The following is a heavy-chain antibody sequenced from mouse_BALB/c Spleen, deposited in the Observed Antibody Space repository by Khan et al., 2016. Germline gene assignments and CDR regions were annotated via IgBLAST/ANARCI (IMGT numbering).Heavy chain of an antibody. CDR1: GYLITSDYA. Sequence: EVQLQESGPGLVKPSQSLSLTCTVTGYLITSDYAWNWIRQFPGNKLEWMGYISYSGSTSYNPSPKSRISTTRDTSKNQLFLQLNSVTTEDTATYYCARGYYDVWGAGTTVTVAS. J-gene: IGHJ1*01. CDR3: ARGYYDV. V-gene: IGHV3-2*02. CDR2: ISYSGST.